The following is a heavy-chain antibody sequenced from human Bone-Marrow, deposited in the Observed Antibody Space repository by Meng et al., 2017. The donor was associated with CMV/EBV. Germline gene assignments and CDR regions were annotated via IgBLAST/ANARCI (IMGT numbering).Heavy chain of an antibody. D-gene: IGHD2-2*01. Sequence: GGSLRLSCAASGFTFSSYSMNWVRQAPGKGLEWVSSISSSSSYIYYADSVKGRFTISRDNAKNSLYLQMNSLRAEDTAVYYCARSHSKGCSSTSCHYYYYYGMDVWGQWTTVTVSS. CDR1: GFTFSSYS. J-gene: IGHJ6*02. CDR3: ARSHSKGCSSTSCHYYYYYGMDV. V-gene: IGHV3-21*01. CDR2: ISSSSSYI.